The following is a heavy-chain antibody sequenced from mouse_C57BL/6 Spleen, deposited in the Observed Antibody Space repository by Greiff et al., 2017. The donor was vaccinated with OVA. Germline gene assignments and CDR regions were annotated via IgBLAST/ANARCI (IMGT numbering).Heavy chain of an antibody. V-gene: IGHV3-8*01. CDR1: GYSITSDY. CDR2: ISYSGST. D-gene: IGHD2-3*01. CDR3: ARSLNYDGYYYYARDY. J-gene: IGHJ4*01. Sequence: EVKLQESGPGLAKPSQTLSLTCSVTGYSITSDYWNWIRKFPGNKLEYMGYISYSGSTYYNPSLKSRISITRDTSKNQYYLQLNSVTTEDTATYYCARSLNYDGYYYYARDYWGQGTSVTVSS.